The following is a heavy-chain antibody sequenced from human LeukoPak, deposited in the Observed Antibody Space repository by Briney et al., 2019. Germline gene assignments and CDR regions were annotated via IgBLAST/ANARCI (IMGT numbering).Heavy chain of an antibody. CDR1: GFTFSSYS. CDR2: ISSSSSYI. V-gene: IGHV3-21*01. D-gene: IGHD2-2*01. Sequence: GGSLRLSCAASGFTFSSYSMNWVRQAPGKGLEWVSSISSSSSYIYYADSVKGRFTISRDNAKNSLYLQMNSLRAEDTAVYYCARDASWDIVVVPAAIPTRSDYWGQGTLVTVSS. J-gene: IGHJ4*02. CDR3: ARDASWDIVVVPAAIPTRSDY.